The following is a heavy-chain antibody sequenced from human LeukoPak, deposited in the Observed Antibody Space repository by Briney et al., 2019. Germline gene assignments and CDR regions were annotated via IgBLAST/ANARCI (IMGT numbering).Heavy chain of an antibody. CDR1: GFTFSSYA. CDR2: ISGSGGSS. Sequence: QPGGSLRLSCAASGFTFSSYAISWVRQAPGKGLEWVSSISGSGGSSFYVDSVEGRFIISRENAKNSLYLQMNSLRAEDTAVYYCARIVPGEVSRSDFWGQGTLVTVSS. V-gene: IGHV3-23*01. J-gene: IGHJ4*02. CDR3: ARIVPGEVSRSDF. D-gene: IGHD3-16*02.